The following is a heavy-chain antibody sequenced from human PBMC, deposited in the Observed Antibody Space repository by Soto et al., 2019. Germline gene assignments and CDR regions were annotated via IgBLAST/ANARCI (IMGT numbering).Heavy chain of an antibody. CDR1: GGSISSGDYY. V-gene: IGHV4-30-4*01. J-gene: IGHJ5*02. D-gene: IGHD3-22*01. Sequence: SETLSLTCTVSGGSISSGDYYWIWIRHPPGKGLEWIGYIYYSGSTYYNPSLKSRVTISVDTSKNQFSLKLSSVTAADTAVYYCARASGPDYDSSGYYLNWFDPWGQGTLVTVSS. CDR2: IYYSGST. CDR3: ARASGPDYDSSGYYLNWFDP.